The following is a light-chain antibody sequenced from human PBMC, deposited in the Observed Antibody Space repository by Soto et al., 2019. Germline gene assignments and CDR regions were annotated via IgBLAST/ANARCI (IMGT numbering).Light chain of an antibody. Sequence: DIVMTQSPDSLAVSLGERATINFNSSQIVLYSSNNENYLAWYQQKPGQPPKLLIYWASTRESGVPDRFSGSGSGTDFTLTISSLQAEDVAVYYCQQYYSTLSWTFGQGTKVDIK. CDR3: QQYYSTLSWT. V-gene: IGKV4-1*01. CDR2: WAS. CDR1: QIVLYSSNNENY. J-gene: IGKJ1*01.